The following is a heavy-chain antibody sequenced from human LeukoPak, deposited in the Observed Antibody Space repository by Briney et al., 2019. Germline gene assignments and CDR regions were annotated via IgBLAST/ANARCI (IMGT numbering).Heavy chain of an antibody. CDR3: ARVGDGLNDAFDI. D-gene: IGHD5-24*01. V-gene: IGHV1-2*06. CDR2: INPNSGGT. CDR1: GYTFTGYY. J-gene: IGHJ3*02. Sequence: ASVKVSXKASGYTFTGYYMNWVRQAPGQGLEWMGRINPNSGGTNYAQKFQGRVTMTRDTSISTAYMELSRLRSDDTAVYYCARVGDGLNDAFDIRGRGTMVTVSS.